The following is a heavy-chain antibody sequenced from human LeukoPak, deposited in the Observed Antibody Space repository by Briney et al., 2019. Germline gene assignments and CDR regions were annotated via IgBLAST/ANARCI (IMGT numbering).Heavy chain of an antibody. D-gene: IGHD3-16*01. CDR2: IYYSGST. V-gene: IGHV4-59*01. CDR3: ARVGGKGWFDP. CDR1: GGPISSYY. J-gene: IGHJ5*02. Sequence: PSETLSLTCTVSGGPISSYYWSWIRQPPGKGLEWIGYIYYSGSTNYNPSLKSRVTISVDTSKNQFSLKLSSVTAADTAVYYCARVGGKGWFDPWGQGTLVTVSS.